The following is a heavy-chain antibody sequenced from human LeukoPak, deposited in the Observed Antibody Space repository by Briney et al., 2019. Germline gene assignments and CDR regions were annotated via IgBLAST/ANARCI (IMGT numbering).Heavy chain of an antibody. Sequence: SETLSLTCAVYGGSLSSYYWSWIRQPPGKGLEWIGEINHSGSTNYNPSLKSRVTISVDTSKNQFSLKLSSVTAADTAVYYCARVFRGPSRYYYDSSGYHLDYWGQGTLVTVSS. CDR3: ARVFRGPSRYYYDSSGYHLDY. CDR1: GGSLSSYY. CDR2: INHSGST. D-gene: IGHD3-22*01. J-gene: IGHJ4*02. V-gene: IGHV4-34*01.